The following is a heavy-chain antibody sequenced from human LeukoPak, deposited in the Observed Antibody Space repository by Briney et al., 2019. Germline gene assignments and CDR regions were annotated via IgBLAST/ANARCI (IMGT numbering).Heavy chain of an antibody. J-gene: IGHJ4*02. V-gene: IGHV3-74*01. D-gene: IGHD3-10*01. CDR3: ASPLITMVRGVIIWTDDY. Sequence: GRSLRLSCAASGFTFSSYWMHWVRQAPGKGLVWVSRINSDGSSTSYADSVKGRFTISRDNAKNTLYLQMNSLRAEDTAVYYCASPLITMVRGVIIWTDDYWGQGTLVTVSS. CDR2: INSDGSST. CDR1: GFTFSSYW.